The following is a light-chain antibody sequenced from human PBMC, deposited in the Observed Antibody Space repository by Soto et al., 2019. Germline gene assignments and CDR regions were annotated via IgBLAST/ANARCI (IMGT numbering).Light chain of an antibody. Sequence: EIVRTQSPATLSVSPGERATLSCRASQSVSSNLAWYQQKPGQAPRLLIYGASTRATGIPARFSGSGSGTEFTLTISGLQSEDFAVYYCQHYNNWLTWAFGQGTKVDIK. CDR1: QSVSSN. J-gene: IGKJ1*01. CDR3: QHYNNWLTWA. CDR2: GAS. V-gene: IGKV3-15*01.